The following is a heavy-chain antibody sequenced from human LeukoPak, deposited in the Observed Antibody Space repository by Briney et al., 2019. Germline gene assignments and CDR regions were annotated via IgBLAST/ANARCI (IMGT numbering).Heavy chain of an antibody. CDR2: IHTSGST. Sequence: PSETLSLTCTVSGDSISSYYWSWIRQPAGKGLEWIGRIHTSGSTNYIPSLKSRVTMSVDTSKNQFSLKLSSVTAADTAVYYCARDNSGSYFYFDYWGQGTLVTVSS. CDR1: GDSISSYY. CDR3: ARDNSGSYFYFDY. V-gene: IGHV4-4*07. J-gene: IGHJ4*02. D-gene: IGHD1-26*01.